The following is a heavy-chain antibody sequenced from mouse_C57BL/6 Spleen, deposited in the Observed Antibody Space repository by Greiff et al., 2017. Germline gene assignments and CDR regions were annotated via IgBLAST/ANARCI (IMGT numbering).Heavy chain of an antibody. V-gene: IGHV1-15*01. Sequence: VQLQESGAELVRPGASVTLSCKASGYTFTDYEMHWVKQTPVHGLEWIGAIDPETGGTAYNQKFKGKAILTADKSSSTAYMRLRSLTSEDSAVYYCTRDDGYFFAYWGQGTLVTVSA. CDR3: TRDDGYFFAY. CDR2: IDPETGGT. J-gene: IGHJ3*01. CDR1: GYTFTDYE. D-gene: IGHD2-3*01.